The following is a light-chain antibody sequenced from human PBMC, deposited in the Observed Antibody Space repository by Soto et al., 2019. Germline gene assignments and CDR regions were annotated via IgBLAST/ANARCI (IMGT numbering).Light chain of an antibody. CDR2: DAS. J-gene: IGKJ4*01. Sequence: DIRMTQSAATLSASVGDRVTITCRASQSISTWLAWYQQKIGKAPKLLIYDASTLESGVPSRFSGSGCGTEFTLTISSLQPDDFATYYCQQYLTYSSLTFGGGTKVDIK. V-gene: IGKV1-5*01. CDR3: QQYLTYSSLT. CDR1: QSISTW.